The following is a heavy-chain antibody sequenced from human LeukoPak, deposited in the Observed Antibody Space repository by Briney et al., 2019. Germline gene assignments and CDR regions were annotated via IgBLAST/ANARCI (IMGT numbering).Heavy chain of an antibody. Sequence: ASVKVSCKASGYTFTSYYMHWVRQAPGQGLEWMGIINPSGGSTSYAQKFQGRVTMTRDMSTSTVYMERNSLGSEDTAVYYCATGAMPKGFDYWGQGTLVTVSS. V-gene: IGHV1-46*01. J-gene: IGHJ4*02. D-gene: IGHD2-2*01. CDR1: GYTFTSYY. CDR2: INPSGGST. CDR3: ATGAMPKGFDY.